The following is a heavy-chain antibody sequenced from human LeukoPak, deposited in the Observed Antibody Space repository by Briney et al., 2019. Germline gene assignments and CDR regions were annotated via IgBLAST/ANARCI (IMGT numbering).Heavy chain of an antibody. Sequence: ASVKVSCKSSGYTFTSYYMYWVRQAPGQGLEWMGIINPSGGSTSYAQKFQGRVTMTRDTSTSTVYMELSSLRSEDTAVYYCARDSGMVRGTVDYWGQGNLVTVSS. CDR1: GYTFTSYY. CDR3: ARDSGMVRGTVDY. CDR2: INPSGGST. D-gene: IGHD3-10*01. J-gene: IGHJ4*02. V-gene: IGHV1-46*01.